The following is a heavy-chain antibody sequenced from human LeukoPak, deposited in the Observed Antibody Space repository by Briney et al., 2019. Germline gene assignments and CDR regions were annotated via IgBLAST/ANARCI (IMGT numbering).Heavy chain of an antibody. CDR2: ISRSSRTI. CDR1: GFTFSSYS. D-gene: IGHD5-12*01. V-gene: IGHV3-48*01. J-gene: IGHJ6*03. Sequence: GSLSLSCAASGFTFSSYSMNWVRQAPGKGLEWVSYISRSSRTIYYADSVKGRFTISRDNAKNSLYLQMNSLGAEDTAVYYCARDGGYDPYYYYYMDVWGKGTTVTVSS. CDR3: ARDGGYDPYYYYYMDV.